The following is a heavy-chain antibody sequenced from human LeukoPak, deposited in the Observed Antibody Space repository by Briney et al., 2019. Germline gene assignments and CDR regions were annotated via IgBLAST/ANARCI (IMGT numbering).Heavy chain of an antibody. CDR3: AKDRRYSSGWFDY. D-gene: IGHD6-19*01. J-gene: IGHJ4*02. Sequence: SGGSLRLSCAASGFTFSSYAMSWVRQAPGKGLEWVSAISGSGGSTYYADSVKGRFTISRDNSENTLYLQMNSLRAEDTAVYYCAKDRRYSSGWFDYWGQGTLVTVSS. V-gene: IGHV3-23*01. CDR2: ISGSGGST. CDR1: GFTFSSYA.